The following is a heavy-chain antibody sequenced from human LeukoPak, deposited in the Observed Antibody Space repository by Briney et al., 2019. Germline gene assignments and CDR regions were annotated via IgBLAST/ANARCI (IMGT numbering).Heavy chain of an antibody. CDR3: ARGGPDSSGYQDAFDI. CDR1: GFTFSNTY. Sequence: GGSLRLSCAASGFTFSNTYMSWVRQAPGKGLEWVSVIYDTGGTFYSDSVKGRFTVSRDYSKNTLYLQMNSLRVDDTAVYYCARGGPDSSGYQDAFDIWGQGTMVTVSS. CDR2: IYDTGGT. D-gene: IGHD3-22*01. J-gene: IGHJ3*02. V-gene: IGHV3-53*01.